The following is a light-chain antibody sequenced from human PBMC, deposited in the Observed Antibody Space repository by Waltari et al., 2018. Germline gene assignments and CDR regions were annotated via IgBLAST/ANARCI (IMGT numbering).Light chain of an antibody. CDR1: SRDVGAWRF. CDR3: CAYAGSYTWV. Sequence: QSALTQPRSVSGSPGQSVTISCTGSSRDVGAWRFVSWYQQHPGKAPKVLIFDVNKRPSGVPDRFSGSKSGNTAFLTISGLQADDEVDYYCCAYAGSYTWVFGGGTRLTVL. J-gene: IGLJ3*02. V-gene: IGLV2-11*01. CDR2: DVN.